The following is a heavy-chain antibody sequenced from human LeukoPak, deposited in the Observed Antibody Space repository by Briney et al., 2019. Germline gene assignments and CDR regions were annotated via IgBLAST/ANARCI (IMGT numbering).Heavy chain of an antibody. V-gene: IGHV4-39*01. Sequence: SETLSLTCTVSGGSISSSSYYWGWIRQPPGKGLEWIGSIYYSGSTHYNPSLKSRVTISVDTSKNQFSLKLSSVTAADTAVYYCASRYCSGGSCYEDYWGQGTLVTVSS. CDR3: ASRYCSGGSCYEDY. CDR1: GGSISSSSYY. J-gene: IGHJ4*02. D-gene: IGHD2-15*01. CDR2: IYYSGST.